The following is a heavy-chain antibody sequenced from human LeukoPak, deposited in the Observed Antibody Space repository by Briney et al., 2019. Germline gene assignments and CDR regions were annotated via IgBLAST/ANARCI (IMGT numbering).Heavy chain of an antibody. V-gene: IGHV4-59*01. D-gene: IGHD3-3*01. J-gene: IGHJ4*02. CDR1: GGSFSGYY. CDR3: ASSKGYYDFWSGPLYFDY. CDR2: IYYSGST. Sequence: NPSETLSLTCAVYGGSFSGYYWSWIRQPPGKGLEWIGYIYYSGSTNYNPSLKSRVTISVDTSKNQFSLKLSSMTAADTAVYYCASSKGYYDFWSGPLYFDYWGQGTLVTVSS.